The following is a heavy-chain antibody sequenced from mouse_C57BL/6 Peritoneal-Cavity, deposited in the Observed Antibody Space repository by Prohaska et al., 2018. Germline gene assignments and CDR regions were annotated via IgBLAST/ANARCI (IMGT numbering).Heavy chain of an antibody. CDR2: MNPNYGTT. J-gene: IGHJ3*01. Sequence: EFQLQQSGPELVKPGASVKISCKASGYSFTDYNMHWVKQSNGKRLEWIRVMNPNYGTTSYNQNFKGKATLTVDQSSSTAYMQLNSLTSEYSAVYYCARNYGSSYEAWFAYWGQGTLVTVST. CDR1: GYSFTDYN. V-gene: IGHV1-39*01. D-gene: IGHD1-1*01. CDR3: ARNYGSSYEAWFAY.